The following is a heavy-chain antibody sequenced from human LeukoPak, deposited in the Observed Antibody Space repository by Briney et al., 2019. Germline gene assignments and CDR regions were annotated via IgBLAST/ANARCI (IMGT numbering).Heavy chain of an antibody. Sequence: SETLSLTCAVSGGSISSGGYSWSWIRQPPGKGLEWIGYIYHSGSTYYNPSLKSRVTISVDRSKNQFSLKLSSVTAADTAVYYCASKMWSGSGSYYIDAFDIWGQGTMVTVSS. V-gene: IGHV4-30-2*01. J-gene: IGHJ3*02. CDR3: ASKMWSGSGSYYIDAFDI. D-gene: IGHD3-10*01. CDR1: GGSISSGGYS. CDR2: IYHSGST.